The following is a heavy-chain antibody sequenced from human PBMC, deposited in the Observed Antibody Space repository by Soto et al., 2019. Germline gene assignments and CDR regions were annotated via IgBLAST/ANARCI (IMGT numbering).Heavy chain of an antibody. Sequence: PSETLSLTCAVSGGSFSGYYWNWIRQPPGKGLEWVGEINHTGGANYNPSLKSRLIISMDTSKKQFYLRLSSVTAADTAVYYCARYHAYCTDGKNCPPGPWGQGTLVTVSS. CDR2: INHTGGA. CDR3: ARYHAYCTDGKNCPPGP. J-gene: IGHJ5*02. D-gene: IGHD2-8*01. CDR1: GGSFSGYY. V-gene: IGHV4-34*10.